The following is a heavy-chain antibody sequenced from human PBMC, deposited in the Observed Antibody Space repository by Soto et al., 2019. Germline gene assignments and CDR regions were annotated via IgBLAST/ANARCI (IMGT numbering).Heavy chain of an antibody. CDR3: ANLPWADYCGIFNP. J-gene: IGHJ5*02. CDR1: GGSISNYY. Sequence: QVQLQESGPGLVKPSETLSLTCTVSGGSISNYYWTWIRQPPGKGLEWIGYIYYSGSTNYNPSLNRLVTISVDTSKNPFALKLSSVTAADTPVYYCANLPWADYCGIFNPCGQGTLVTVSS. CDR2: IYYSGST. V-gene: IGHV4-59*01. D-gene: IGHD4-17*01.